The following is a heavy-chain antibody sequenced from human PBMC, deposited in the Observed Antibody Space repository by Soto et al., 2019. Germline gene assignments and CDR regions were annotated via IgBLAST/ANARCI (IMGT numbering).Heavy chain of an antibody. CDR3: TRSVVQGVNGGLNWFNS. J-gene: IGHJ5*01. D-gene: IGHD3-10*01. CDR1: GYTFTSYG. V-gene: IGHV1-18*01. Sequence: QVQLVQSGAEVKKPGASVKVSCKASGYTFTSYGISWVRQAPGQGLEWMGWISAYNGNTNYAQKLQGRVTKTTDTTTSPAYMELRSMQSDDTDEYYCTRSVVQGVNGGLNWFNSWGQGNMVPVSS. CDR2: ISAYNGNT.